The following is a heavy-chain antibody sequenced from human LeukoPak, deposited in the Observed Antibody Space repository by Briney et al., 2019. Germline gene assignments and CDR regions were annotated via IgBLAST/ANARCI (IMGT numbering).Heavy chain of an antibody. V-gene: IGHV1-18*01. J-gene: IGHJ4*02. D-gene: IGHD5-18*01. CDR2: ISAQNGNT. Sequence: ASVKVSCKSSGYMFTSHGIHWLRQAPGQGLEWRGWISAQNGNTNYVQQFLGRVTMTRDTSASTAYMELRSLKSDDTAVYYCARVDSTYGYAGGNYFDSWGQGTLVTVSS. CDR3: ARVDSTYGYAGGNYFDS. CDR1: GYMFTSHG.